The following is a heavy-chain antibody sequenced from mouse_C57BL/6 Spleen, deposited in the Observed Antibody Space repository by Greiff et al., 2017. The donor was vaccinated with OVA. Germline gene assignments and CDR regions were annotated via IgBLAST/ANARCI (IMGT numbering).Heavy chain of an antibody. J-gene: IGHJ3*01. Sequence: QVQLQQPGAELVKPGASVKLSCKASGYTFTSYWMHWVKQRPGRGLEWIRRIDPNSGGTKYNEKFKSKATLTVDKPSSTAYMQLSSLTSEDSAVYYCARSPYDYDGRAFAYWGQGTLVTVSA. D-gene: IGHD2-4*01. CDR2: IDPNSGGT. CDR1: GYTFTSYW. V-gene: IGHV1-72*01. CDR3: ARSPYDYDGRAFAY.